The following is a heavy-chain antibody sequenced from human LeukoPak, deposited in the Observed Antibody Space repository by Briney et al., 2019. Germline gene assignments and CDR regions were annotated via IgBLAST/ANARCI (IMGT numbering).Heavy chain of an antibody. Sequence: GGSLSLSCVASGFTFSSYAMHWVCQAPGKGLQWVAVISYDGSYMSYADSVKGRFTISRDDSKNTLYVQMNSLRAEDTAVYYCARGQHWRVESHAFDIWGQGTMVTVSS. CDR1: GFTFSSYA. D-gene: IGHD3-3*01. CDR2: ISYDGSYM. CDR3: ARGQHWRVESHAFDI. V-gene: IGHV3-30*04. J-gene: IGHJ3*02.